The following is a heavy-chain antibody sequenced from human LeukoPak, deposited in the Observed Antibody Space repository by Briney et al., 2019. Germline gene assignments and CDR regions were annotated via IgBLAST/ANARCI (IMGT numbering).Heavy chain of an antibody. CDR2: INPNSGGT. CDR1: GYTFTGYY. CDR3: ARVGDQWLVTYYFDY. D-gene: IGHD6-19*01. V-gene: IGHV1-2*02. Sequence: EASVKVSCKASGYTFTGYYMHWVRQAPGQGLEWMGWINPNSGGTNYAQKFQGRVTMTRDTSISTAYMELSRLRSDDTAVYYCARVGDQWLVTYYFDYWGQGTLVTVSS. J-gene: IGHJ4*02.